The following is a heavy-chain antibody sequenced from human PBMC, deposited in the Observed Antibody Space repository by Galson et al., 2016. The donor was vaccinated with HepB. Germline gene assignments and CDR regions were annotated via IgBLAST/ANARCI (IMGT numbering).Heavy chain of an antibody. CDR3: AKDTGGSWDNNWFDR. CDR1: GFTFDHYA. Sequence: SLRLSCAASGFTFDHYAMHWVRQTPGKGLEWVSGISWNSGSIGYADSVKGRFTISRDNAKNSLSLQMNSLRREDTAFYFCAKDTGGSWDNNWFDRWGQGTLVTVSS. D-gene: IGHD2-15*01. V-gene: IGHV3-9*01. J-gene: IGHJ5*02. CDR2: ISWNSGSI.